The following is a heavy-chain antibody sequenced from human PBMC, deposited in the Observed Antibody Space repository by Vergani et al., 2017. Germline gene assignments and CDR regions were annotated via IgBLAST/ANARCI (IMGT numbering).Heavy chain of an antibody. CDR1: GFTSAGYA. CDR3: AKDLGTSSGGGWFDH. J-gene: IGHJ5*02. Sequence: EVQLEESGGGLVLPGRSLRLSCVASGFTSAGYAMHWVRQAPGKGLEWVSGISWNSNSIGYADSVKGRFTISRDNAKNSLYLQMNSLRAEDTALYYCAKDLGTSSGGGWFDHWGQGGLVTVSS. V-gene: IGHV3-9*02. D-gene: IGHD6-6*01. CDR2: ISWNSNSI.